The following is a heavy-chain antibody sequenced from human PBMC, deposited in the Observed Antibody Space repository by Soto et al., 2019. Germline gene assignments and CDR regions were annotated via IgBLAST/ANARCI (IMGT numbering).Heavy chain of an antibody. CDR1: GYTFTGYY. Sequence: GASGKVSCKASGYTFTGYYMHWVRQAPGQGLEWMGWINPNSGGTNYAQKFQGWVTMTRDTSISTAYMELSRLRSDDTAVYYCARSGGDTAMARHDANWFDPWGQGTLVTVS. V-gene: IGHV1-2*04. D-gene: IGHD5-18*01. CDR2: INPNSGGT. CDR3: ARSGGDTAMARHDANWFDP. J-gene: IGHJ5*02.